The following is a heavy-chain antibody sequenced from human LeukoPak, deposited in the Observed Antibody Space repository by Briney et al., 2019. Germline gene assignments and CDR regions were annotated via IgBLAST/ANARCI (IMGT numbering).Heavy chain of an antibody. CDR2: IKQDGSEK. Sequence: PGGSLRLSCAASGFTFSSYWMSWVRQAPGKGLEWVANIKQDGSEKYYVQSVKGRFTISRDNAKNSLYLQMNSLRADDTAVHYCARGAYYYGSGSHRPLYYFDYWGQGNLVTVSS. J-gene: IGHJ4*02. V-gene: IGHV3-7*01. D-gene: IGHD3-10*01. CDR3: ARGAYYYGSGSHRPLYYFDY. CDR1: GFTFSSYW.